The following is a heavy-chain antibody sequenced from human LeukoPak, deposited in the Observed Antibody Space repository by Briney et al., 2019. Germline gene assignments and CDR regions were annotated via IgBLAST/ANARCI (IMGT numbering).Heavy chain of an antibody. Sequence: GESLKISCKGSGYSFTTYWIGWVRQMPGKGLEWMGIIYPGDSDTRYSPSFQGQVTISADKSISTAYLQRSRLKASDTAIYYCARHRDDVVATIDTYYYGLDVWGQGTTVTVSS. CDR1: GYSFTTYW. D-gene: IGHD5-12*01. V-gene: IGHV5-51*01. CDR3: ARHRDDVVATIDTYYYGLDV. CDR2: IYPGDSDT. J-gene: IGHJ6*02.